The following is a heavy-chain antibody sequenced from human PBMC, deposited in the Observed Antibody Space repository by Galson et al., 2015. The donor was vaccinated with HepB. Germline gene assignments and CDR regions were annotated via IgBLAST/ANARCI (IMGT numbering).Heavy chain of an antibody. CDR1: GFTFSGYD. CDR2: ISSSSSRT. CDR3: ARCRSLGDIQVFDY. Sequence: SLRLSCAASGFTFSGYDMNWVRQAPGKGLEWISYISSSSSRTEYADSVKGRFTISRDNAKNSLYLQMNSLRDEDTAVYYCARCRSLGDIQVFDYWGQGTLVTVSS. D-gene: IGHD3-10*01. V-gene: IGHV3-48*02. J-gene: IGHJ4*02.